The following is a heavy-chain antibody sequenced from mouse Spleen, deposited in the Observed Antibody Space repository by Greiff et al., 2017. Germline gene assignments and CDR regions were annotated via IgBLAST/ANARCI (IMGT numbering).Heavy chain of an antibody. D-gene: IGHD1-1*01. J-gene: IGHJ2*01. CDR2: ISDGGSYT. V-gene: IGHV5-4*01. Sequence: DVMLVESGGGLVKPGGSLKLSCAASGFTFSSYAMSWVRQTPEKRLEWVATISDGGSYTYYPDNVKGRFTISRDNAKNNLYLQMSHLKSEDTAMYYCARDHSTVNFDYWGQGTTLTVSS. CDR3: ARDHSTVNFDY. CDR1: GFTFSSYA.